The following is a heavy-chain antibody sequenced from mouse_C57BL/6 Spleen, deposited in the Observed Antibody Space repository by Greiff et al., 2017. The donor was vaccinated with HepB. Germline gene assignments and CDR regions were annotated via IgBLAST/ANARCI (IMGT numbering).Heavy chain of an antibody. Sequence: QVQLKESGAELMKPGASVKLSCKATGYTFTGYWIEWVKQRPGHGLEWIGEILPGSGSTNYNEKFKGKATFTADTSSNTAYMQLSSRTTEDSAIYYCARGGTTVVATGDFDYWGQGTTLTVSS. CDR2: ILPGSGST. V-gene: IGHV1-9*01. CDR1: GYTFTGYW. J-gene: IGHJ2*01. CDR3: ARGGTTVVATGDFDY. D-gene: IGHD1-1*01.